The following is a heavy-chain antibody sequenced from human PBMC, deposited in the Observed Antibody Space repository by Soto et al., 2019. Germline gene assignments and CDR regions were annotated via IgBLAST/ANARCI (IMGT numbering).Heavy chain of an antibody. J-gene: IGHJ4*02. CDR3: AGVQYSSSWDFDY. Sequence: SETLSLTCTVSGGSVSSGSYSWSWIRQPRGKGLEWIGYIFYSGSTHYNPSLQSRVTISIHTSKNQFSLKLTSVTAADSAVYYCAGVQYSSSWDFDYWGQGPLVTVSS. CDR1: GGSVSSGSYS. CDR2: IFYSGST. V-gene: IGHV4-61*01. D-gene: IGHD6-13*01.